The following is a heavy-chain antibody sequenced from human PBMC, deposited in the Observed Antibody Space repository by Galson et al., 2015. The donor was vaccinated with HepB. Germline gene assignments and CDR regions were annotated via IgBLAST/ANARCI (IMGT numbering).Heavy chain of an antibody. J-gene: IGHJ4*02. CDR3: ARDPPGSSSIFDY. D-gene: IGHD6-13*01. CDR1: GYTFTSYA. CDR2: INAGNGNT. Sequence: SVKVSCKASGYTFTSYAMHWVRQAPGQRLEWMGWINAGNGNTKYSQKFQGRVTITRDTSASTAYMELSSLRSEDTAVYYCARDPPGSSSIFDYWGQGTLVTVSS. V-gene: IGHV1-3*01.